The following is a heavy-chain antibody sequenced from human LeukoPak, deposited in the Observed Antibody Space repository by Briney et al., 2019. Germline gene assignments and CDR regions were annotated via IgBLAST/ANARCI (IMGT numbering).Heavy chain of an antibody. CDR1: GFTFSSYA. J-gene: IGHJ6*02. V-gene: IGHV3-23*01. D-gene: IGHD3-9*01. Sequence: PGGSLTLFCAASGFTFSSYAMSWVRHAPGEGLEWVSAISGSGGSTYYADCVKGRFTISRDTCKHTLYLQINRQRGEDTAVYHCAKAETRRLRYFDWLSPRPYYYYGMDVWGQGTTVTVSS. CDR2: ISGSGGST. CDR3: AKAETRRLRYFDWLSPRPYYYYGMDV.